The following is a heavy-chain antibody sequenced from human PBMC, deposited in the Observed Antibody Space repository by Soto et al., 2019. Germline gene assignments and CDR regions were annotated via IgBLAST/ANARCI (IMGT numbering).Heavy chain of an antibody. J-gene: IGHJ5*02. Sequence: SETLSLTCAVSGYSISSGYYWGWLRQPPGKGLEWIGSIYHSGSTYYNPSLKSRVTISVDTSKNQFSLKLSSVTAADTAVYYCARGIAAAGYNWFDPWGQGTLVTVSS. D-gene: IGHD6-13*01. V-gene: IGHV4-38-2*01. CDR2: IYHSGST. CDR1: GYSISSGYY. CDR3: ARGIAAAGYNWFDP.